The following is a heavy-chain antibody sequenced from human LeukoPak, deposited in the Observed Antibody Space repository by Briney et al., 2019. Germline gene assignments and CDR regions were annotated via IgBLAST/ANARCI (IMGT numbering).Heavy chain of an antibody. J-gene: IGHJ4*02. V-gene: IGHV3-15*01. Sequence: GGSLRLSCAASGFTFSSYAMSWVRQAPGKGLEWVGRIKSKTDGGATDYAAPVKGRFTISRDDSKNTLKLQMNSLKTEDTAVYDCTTGRSSLHYYDSSGLGVYWGQGTLVTVSS. CDR1: GFTFSSYA. CDR3: TTGRSSLHYYDSSGLGVY. CDR2: IKSKTDGGAT. D-gene: IGHD3-22*01.